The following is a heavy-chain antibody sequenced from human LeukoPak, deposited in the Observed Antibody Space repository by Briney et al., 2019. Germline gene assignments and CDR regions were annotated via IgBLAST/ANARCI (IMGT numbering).Heavy chain of an antibody. CDR3: ASRTGKYSYGMDV. J-gene: IGHJ6*02. V-gene: IGHV1-2*02. CDR2: INPSNGGT. D-gene: IGHD1/OR15-1a*01. Sequence: ASVKVSCTASGYSFTGYYLHWVRQAPGQGLEWMGWINPSNGGTNYAQKFQGRVTMTRDTSISTAYMELSRLRSDDTAVYYCASRTGKYSYGMDVWGQGTTVTVSS. CDR1: GYSFTGYY.